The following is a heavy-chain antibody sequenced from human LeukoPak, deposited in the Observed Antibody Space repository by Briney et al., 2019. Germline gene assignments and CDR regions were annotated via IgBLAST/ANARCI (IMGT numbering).Heavy chain of an antibody. D-gene: IGHD3-10*01. Sequence: SVKVSCKASGGTFSSYAISWVRQAPGQGLEWMGRIIPILGIANYAQKFQGRVTITADKSTSTAYMGLSSLRSEDTAVYYCARALLLWFGVMDVWGQGTTVTVSS. J-gene: IGHJ6*02. V-gene: IGHV1-69*04. CDR1: GGTFSSYA. CDR3: ARALLLWFGVMDV. CDR2: IIPILGIA.